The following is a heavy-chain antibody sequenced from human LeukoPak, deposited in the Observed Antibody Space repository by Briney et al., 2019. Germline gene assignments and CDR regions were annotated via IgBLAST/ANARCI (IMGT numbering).Heavy chain of an antibody. Sequence: ASVKVSCKASGYTFTSYAMNWVRQAPGQGLEWMGWINTNTGNPTYAQGFTGRFVFSLDTSVSTAYLQISSLKAEDTAVYYCARDRRRATVTSYGMDVWGQGTTVTVSS. CDR3: ARDRRRATVTSYGMDV. CDR2: INTNTGNP. J-gene: IGHJ6*02. D-gene: IGHD4-17*01. V-gene: IGHV7-4-1*02. CDR1: GYTFTSYA.